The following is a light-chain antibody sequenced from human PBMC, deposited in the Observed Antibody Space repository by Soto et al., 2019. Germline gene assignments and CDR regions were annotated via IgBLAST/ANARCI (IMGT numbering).Light chain of an antibody. CDR3: QQYNNWPPLT. CDR2: GAS. Sequence: DIVMTQSPASLSASPGERATLSCRASQSVSSNLAWYQQKPGQAPRLLIYGASTRATGIPARFSGSGSGTEFTLTISSLQSEEFAVYYCQQYNNWPPLTFGQGTRLEIK. V-gene: IGKV3-15*01. CDR1: QSVSSN. J-gene: IGKJ5*01.